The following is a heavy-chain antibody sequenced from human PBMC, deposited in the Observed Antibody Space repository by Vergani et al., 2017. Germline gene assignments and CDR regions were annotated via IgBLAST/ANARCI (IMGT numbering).Heavy chain of an antibody. V-gene: IGHV4-38-2*01. CDR2: IYHSGST. CDR3: ARGRYCSSTSCYYYYYYMDV. Sequence: QVQLQESGPGLVKPSETLSLTCAVSGYSISSGYYWGWIRQPPGKGLEWIGSIYHSGSTYYNPSLKSRVTISVDTSKNQFSLKLSSVTAADTAVYYCARGRYCSSTSCYYYYYYMDVWGKGTTVTVSS. J-gene: IGHJ6*03. D-gene: IGHD2-2*01. CDR1: GYSISSGYY.